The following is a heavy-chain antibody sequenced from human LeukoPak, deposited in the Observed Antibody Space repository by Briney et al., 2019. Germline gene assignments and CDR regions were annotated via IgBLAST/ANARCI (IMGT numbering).Heavy chain of an antibody. Sequence: QSGRSLRLSCAASGFTFSTYRMSWVRQAPARGLEWVTNIKGDGSEDYYMGSMKGRFTISRDNAKNSLYLQMKRLVVEDRAVYYCVRDGTYYYYSGSYLPNLWGQGTLVIVPS. CDR1: GFTFSTYR. CDR3: VRDGTYYYYSGSYLPNL. V-gene: IGHV3-7*01. D-gene: IGHD3-10*01. CDR2: IKGDGSED. J-gene: IGHJ4*02.